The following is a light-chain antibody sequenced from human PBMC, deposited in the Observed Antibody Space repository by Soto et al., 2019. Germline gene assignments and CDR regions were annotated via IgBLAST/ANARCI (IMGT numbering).Light chain of an antibody. Sequence: VLPQSPDTLSLSPGDRVTLSCRASLSVRSTFLALYQQKPRQAPRLLIYGATNRATGIPDRFSGSASGTDFTLTISRLEPDDSAVYYCQQNHDSPMNTYGQGTKLKIK. V-gene: IGKV3-20*01. CDR3: QQNHDSPMNT. J-gene: IGKJ2*01. CDR2: GAT. CDR1: LSVRSTF.